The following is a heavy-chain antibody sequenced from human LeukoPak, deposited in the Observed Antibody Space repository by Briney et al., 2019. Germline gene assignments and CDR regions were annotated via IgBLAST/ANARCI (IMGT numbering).Heavy chain of an antibody. J-gene: IGHJ4*02. CDR3: ARVIAVRRFFDY. D-gene: IGHD6-19*01. CDR2: IYYNGNT. V-gene: IGHV4-59*01. Sequence: SETLSLTCSVSDGSINSYYWNWIRRPPGKGLEWIGYIYYNGNTNYSPSLKSRVTMSVDTSKNLFSLKLSSVTAADTAVYYCARVIAVRRFFDYWGQGTLVTVSS. CDR1: DGSINSYY.